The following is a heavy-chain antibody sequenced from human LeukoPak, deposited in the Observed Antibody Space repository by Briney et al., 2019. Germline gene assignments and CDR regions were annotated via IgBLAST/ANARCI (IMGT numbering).Heavy chain of an antibody. CDR1: GFTLSSYA. Sequence: GGSLRLSCAASGFTLSSYAMSWVRQAPGKGLEWVSVISSAGSTYYADSVKGRFTISRDNSKNTLYLQMNSLRAEDTAVYYCASTDGYNSFDYWGQGALVTVSS. CDR3: ASTDGYNSFDY. CDR2: ISSAGST. V-gene: IGHV3-53*01. D-gene: IGHD5-24*01. J-gene: IGHJ4*02.